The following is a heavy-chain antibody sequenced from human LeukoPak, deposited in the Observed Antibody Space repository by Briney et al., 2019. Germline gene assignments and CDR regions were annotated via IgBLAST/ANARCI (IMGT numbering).Heavy chain of an antibody. Sequence: ASVKVSCKASGYTFTSYAMNWVRQVPGQGLEWMGWINTNTGSPTYAQAFTGRFVFSLDTSVSTAYLQISSLKTEDTAVYYCACYDCGDYWGQGTLATVSS. D-gene: IGHD2-2*01. CDR3: ACYDCGDY. V-gene: IGHV7-4-1*02. J-gene: IGHJ4*02. CDR1: GYTFTSYA. CDR2: INTNTGSP.